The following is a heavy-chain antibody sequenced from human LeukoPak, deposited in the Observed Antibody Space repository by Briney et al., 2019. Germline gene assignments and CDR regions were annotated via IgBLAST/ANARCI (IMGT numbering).Heavy chain of an antibody. CDR1: GFSFISYG. J-gene: IGHJ4*02. CDR3: AKRPSDYGDYVSYFDY. Sequence: PGGSLRLSCAASGFSFISYGMHWVRQAPGKGLEWVGVISDDGGSKDYADPVKGRFTISRDNSKDTLYLQMNSLRAEDTAVYYCAKRPSDYGDYVSYFDYWGQGTLVTVSS. D-gene: IGHD4-17*01. CDR2: ISDDGGSK. V-gene: IGHV3-30*18.